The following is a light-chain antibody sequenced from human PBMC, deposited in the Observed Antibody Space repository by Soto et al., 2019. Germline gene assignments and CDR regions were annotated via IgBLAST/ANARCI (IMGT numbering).Light chain of an antibody. J-gene: IGLJ3*02. CDR1: RSNIGSNA. CDR2: NDN. CDR3: AAWDDSLNARGV. Sequence: QSVLTQPPSASGTPGQRVTISCSGSRSNIGSNAVSWYQQLPGTAPKLLIYNDNQRPSGVPDRFSASKSGTSASLAISGLQSEDEADYYCAAWDDSLNARGVFGGGTQLTVL. V-gene: IGLV1-44*01.